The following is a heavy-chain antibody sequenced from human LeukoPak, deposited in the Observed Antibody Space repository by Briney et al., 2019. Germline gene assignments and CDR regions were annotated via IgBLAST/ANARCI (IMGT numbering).Heavy chain of an antibody. V-gene: IGHV3-23*01. D-gene: IGHD1-26*01. Sequence: GGSLRLSCAASGFTFSNYGMSWLRQAPGKGLEWVSAITGSGDDAYYADSVHGRFTMSRDNSKSTLYLQMNSLRVEDTALYYCAKESTGSSPDYWGQGTLVTVSS. CDR1: GFTFSNYG. CDR3: AKESTGSSPDY. CDR2: ITGSGDDA. J-gene: IGHJ4*02.